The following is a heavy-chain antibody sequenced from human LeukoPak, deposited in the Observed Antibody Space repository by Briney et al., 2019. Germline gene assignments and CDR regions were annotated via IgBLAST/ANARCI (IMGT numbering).Heavy chain of an antibody. Sequence: GGSLRLSCAASGFTFSSYAMSWVRHAARKRLEWVSAISGSGGSTYYADSVKGRFTISRDNSKNTLYLQMNSLRAEDTAVYYCVRDLDSYFDYWGQGTLVTVSS. D-gene: IGHD5/OR15-5a*01. CDR3: VRDLDSYFDY. V-gene: IGHV3-23*01. CDR2: ISGSGGST. CDR1: GFTFSSYA. J-gene: IGHJ4*02.